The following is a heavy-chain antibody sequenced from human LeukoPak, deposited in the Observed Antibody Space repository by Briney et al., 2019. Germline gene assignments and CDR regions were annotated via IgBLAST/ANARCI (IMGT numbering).Heavy chain of an antibody. CDR3: AKMDSHDTNGTNWFDP. CDR1: GYTFSHYD. J-gene: IGHJ5*02. Sequence: GASVKVSCKASGYTFSHYDINWVRQAAGQGLEWMAWMKPNSGDTGYAQRFQGRVTLTRDLSTSTAYMELSSLTPDDTAVYYCAKMDSHDTNGTNWFDPWGQGTLVTVSS. CDR2: MKPNSGDT. V-gene: IGHV1-8*03. D-gene: IGHD2-8*01.